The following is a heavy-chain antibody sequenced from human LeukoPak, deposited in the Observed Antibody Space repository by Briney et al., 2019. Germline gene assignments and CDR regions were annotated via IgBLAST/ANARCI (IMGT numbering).Heavy chain of an antibody. CDR3: ARQDLAAARDAFDI. D-gene: IGHD6-13*01. CDR1: GGSISSSSYY. V-gene: IGHV4-39*01. J-gene: IGHJ3*02. Sequence: PSETLSLTCTVSGGSISSSSYYWGWIRQPPGKGLEWIGYIYYSGSAYYNPSLKSRVTISVDTSKNQFSLKLSPVTAADTAVYYCARQDLAAARDAFDIRGQGTMVTVSS. CDR2: IYYSGSA.